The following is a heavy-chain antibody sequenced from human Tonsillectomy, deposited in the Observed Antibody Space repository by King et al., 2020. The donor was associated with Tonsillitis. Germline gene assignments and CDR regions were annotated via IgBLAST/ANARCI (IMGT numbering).Heavy chain of an antibody. Sequence: VQLVESGGGVVQPGRSLRLSCAASGFTFSSYAMHWVRQAPGKGLEWVAVMSYDGSNKYYADSVKGRFTISRDNSKNTLYLQMNSLRAEDTAVYYCARETGRGMDVWGQGTTATVSS. CDR2: MSYDGSNK. D-gene: IGHD7-27*01. CDR3: ARETGRGMDV. V-gene: IGHV3-30*04. CDR1: GFTFSSYA. J-gene: IGHJ6*02.